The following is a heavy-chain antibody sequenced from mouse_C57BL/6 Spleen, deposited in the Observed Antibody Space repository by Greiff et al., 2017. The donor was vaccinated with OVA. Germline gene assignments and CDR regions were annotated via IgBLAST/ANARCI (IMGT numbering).Heavy chain of an antibody. D-gene: IGHD2-5*01. Sequence: QVQLQQPGAELVMPGASVKLSCKASGYTFTSYWMHWVKQRPGPGLEWIGEIDPSDSYTNYNQKFKGKSTLTVDKSSSTAYMQLSSLTSEDSAVYYCARSASNYDYAMDYWGQGTSVTVSS. J-gene: IGHJ4*01. CDR3: ARSASNYDYAMDY. CDR1: GYTFTSYW. CDR2: IDPSDSYT. V-gene: IGHV1-69*01.